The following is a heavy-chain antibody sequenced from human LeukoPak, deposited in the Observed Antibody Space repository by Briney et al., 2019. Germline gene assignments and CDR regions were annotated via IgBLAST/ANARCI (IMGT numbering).Heavy chain of an antibody. V-gene: IGHV4-59*08. D-gene: IGHD3-22*01. J-gene: IGHJ3*02. CDR2: IYYSGST. Sequence: SETLSLTRTVSGGSISSYYWSWIRQPPGKGLEWIGYIYYSGSTDYNPSLKSRVTISVDTSKNQFSLKLSSVTAADTAVYYCARPSSGYYFGAFDIWGQGTMVTVSS. CDR1: GGSISSYY. CDR3: ARPSSGYYFGAFDI.